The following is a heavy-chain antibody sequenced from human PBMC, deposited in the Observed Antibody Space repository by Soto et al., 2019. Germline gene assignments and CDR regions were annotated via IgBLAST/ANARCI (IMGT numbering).Heavy chain of an antibody. CDR3: AKWLVAWCNYAYGMDV. Sequence: GGSLRLSCAASGFTFSSYAMSWVRQAPGKGLEWVSAISGSGGSTYYADSVKGRFTISRDNSKNTLYLQMNSLRAEDTAVYYCAKWLVAWCNYAYGMDVWGQGTTVTVSS. D-gene: IGHD4-4*01. CDR1: GFTFSSYA. V-gene: IGHV3-23*01. J-gene: IGHJ6*02. CDR2: ISGSGGST.